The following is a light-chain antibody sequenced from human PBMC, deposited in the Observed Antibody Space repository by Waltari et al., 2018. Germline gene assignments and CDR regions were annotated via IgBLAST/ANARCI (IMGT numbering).Light chain of an antibody. Sequence: QLVLTQSPSASASLGASVKLTGTLSSGHSTNVVAWLQQQTEKGRRFLMKVNSDGNHTKGDESPDRFSGSSSEAYRYLTISGLQSEDATDYYCQTGGHGTWVFGGGTKLTVL. CDR2: VNSDGNH. CDR3: QTGGHGTWV. CDR1: SGHSTNV. J-gene: IGLJ3*02. V-gene: IGLV4-69*01.